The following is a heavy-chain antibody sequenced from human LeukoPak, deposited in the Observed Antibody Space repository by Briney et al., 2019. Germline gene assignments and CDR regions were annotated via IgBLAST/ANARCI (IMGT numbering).Heavy chain of an antibody. CDR3: ARKIVSSVAGSFDW. V-gene: IGHV3-48*03. J-gene: IGHJ4*02. CDR1: GFTFSSYE. CDR2: ISSGDGTR. D-gene: IGHD6-19*01. Sequence: GGSLRLSCAASGFTFSSYEMNWVRQAPGKGLEWVSYISSGDGTRNYADSVKGRFTISRDNAKNSLYLEMNSLRGEDRDVYYCARKIVSSVAGSFDWWGQGALVTVSS.